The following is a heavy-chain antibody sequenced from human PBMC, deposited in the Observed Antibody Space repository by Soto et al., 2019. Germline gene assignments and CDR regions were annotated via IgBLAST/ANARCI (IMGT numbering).Heavy chain of an antibody. V-gene: IGHV3-30*18. CDR2: ISYDGSNK. D-gene: IGHD3-3*01. CDR3: AKVPINPYYDFWSGCLPGARRDY. Sequence: GGSLRLSCAASGFTFSSYGMHWVRQAPGKGLEWVAVISYDGSNKYYADSVKGRFTISRDNSKNTLYLQMNSLRAEDTAVYYCAKVPINPYYDFWSGCLPGARRDYWGQGTLVTVSS. J-gene: IGHJ4*02. CDR1: GFTFSSYG.